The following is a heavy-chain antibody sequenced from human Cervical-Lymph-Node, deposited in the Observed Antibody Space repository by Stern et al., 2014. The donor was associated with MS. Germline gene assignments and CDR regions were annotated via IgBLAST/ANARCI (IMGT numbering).Heavy chain of an antibody. D-gene: IGHD1-26*01. CDR3: TRDRGIMGTTTGDY. CDR1: GFNFSNYG. Sequence: QVQLVQSGAEVKKPGASVKVSCKASGFNFSNYGLSWVRQAPGQGLEWIGWISVYNGNKDFAQKFQGRLTMTTDTSTSTVYMELRSLRSDDTAVYYCTRDRGIMGTTTGDYWGQGTLVSVSS. J-gene: IGHJ4*02. V-gene: IGHV1-18*01. CDR2: ISVYNGNK.